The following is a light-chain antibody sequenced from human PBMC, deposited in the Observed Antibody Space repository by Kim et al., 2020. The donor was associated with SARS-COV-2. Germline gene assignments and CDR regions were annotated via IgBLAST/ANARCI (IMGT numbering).Light chain of an antibody. V-gene: IGLV2-14*03. CDR2: DVS. CDR3: SSYTSSSTWV. Sequence: GQSLTLSCTGTSSDVGGYNYFSWYQPHPGKAPKLMIYDVSNRPSGVSNRFSGSKSGNTASLTISGLQAEDEADYYCSSYTSSSTWVFGGGTKLTVL. CDR1: SSDVGGYNY. J-gene: IGLJ3*02.